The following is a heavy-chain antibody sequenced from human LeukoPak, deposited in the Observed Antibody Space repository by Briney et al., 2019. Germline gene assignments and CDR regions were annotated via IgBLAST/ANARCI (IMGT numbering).Heavy chain of an antibody. V-gene: IGHV4-34*01. CDR2: IDQSRTR. CDR1: GGSLSGYC. D-gene: IGHD4/OR15-4a*01. J-gene: IGHJ4*03. CDR3: ARRAPIYSSDNGAYYF. Sequence: SETLSLTCSVSGGSLSGYCWAWLRQAPGQGLEWIGEIDQSRTRNYSPSLKRRLSMSVATSTNQFSLTLTSVTAADTAMYYCARRAPIYSSDNGAYYFWGQGTLVTVSS.